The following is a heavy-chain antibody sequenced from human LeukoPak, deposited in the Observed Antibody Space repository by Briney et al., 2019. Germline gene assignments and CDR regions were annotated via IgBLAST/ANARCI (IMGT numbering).Heavy chain of an antibody. CDR2: ISSTGSTI. CDR3: AREGSVGYGDYPCYMDV. V-gene: IGHV3-48*03. J-gene: IGHJ6*03. CDR1: GFIFSSFE. D-gene: IGHD4-17*01. Sequence: PGGSLRLSCAASGFIFSSFEMNWVRQAPGKGLEWVSYISSTGSTIYYADFVKGRFTISRDNAKNSLYLQMNTLRAEDTAVYYCAREGSVGYGDYPCYMDVWGKGTTVTVSS.